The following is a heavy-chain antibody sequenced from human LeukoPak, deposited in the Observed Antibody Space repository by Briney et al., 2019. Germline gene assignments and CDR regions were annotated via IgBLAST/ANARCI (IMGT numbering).Heavy chain of an antibody. D-gene: IGHD2-15*01. V-gene: IGHV3-23*01. CDR2: MKGTGET. CDR1: GLSFSSFA. J-gene: IGHJ4*02. CDR3: ARASWVSAADAVR. Sequence: GGSLRLSCAASGLSFSSFAMSWVRQAPARGLEWLSSMKGTGETIYADSVRGRCTLFRDGSRNTVYLQLNNLRVEDTAVYYCARASWVSAADAVRWGQGTVVTVSS.